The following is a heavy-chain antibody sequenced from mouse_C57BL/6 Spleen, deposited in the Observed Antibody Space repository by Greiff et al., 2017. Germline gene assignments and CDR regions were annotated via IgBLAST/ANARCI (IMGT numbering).Heavy chain of an antibody. Sequence: EVQLQQSGPGLAKPSQTLSLTCSVTGYSITSDSWNWIRKFPGNKLEYMGYISYSGSTYYNPSRKSRISITRDTSKNQYYLQLNSVTTEDTATYYCARWYGSHWYFDVWGTGTTVTVSS. J-gene: IGHJ1*03. CDR1: GYSITSDS. D-gene: IGHD1-1*01. CDR2: ISYSGST. V-gene: IGHV3-8*01. CDR3: ARWYGSHWYFDV.